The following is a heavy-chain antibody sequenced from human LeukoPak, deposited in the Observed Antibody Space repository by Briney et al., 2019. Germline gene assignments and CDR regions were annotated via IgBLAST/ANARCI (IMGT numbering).Heavy chain of an antibody. V-gene: IGHV3-23*01. D-gene: IGHD6-13*01. CDR2: ISGSGGST. CDR3: AKYCGYSSSWYKLGFDY. Sequence: TGGSLRLSCAASGFTFSSYAMSWVRQAPGKGLEWVSAISGSGGSTYYADSVKGRFTISRDNSKNTLYLQMNSLRAEDTAVYYSAKYCGYSSSWYKLGFDYWGQGTLVTVSS. CDR1: GFTFSSYA. J-gene: IGHJ4*02.